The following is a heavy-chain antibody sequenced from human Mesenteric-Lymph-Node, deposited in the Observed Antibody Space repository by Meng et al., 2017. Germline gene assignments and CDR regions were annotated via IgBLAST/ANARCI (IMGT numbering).Heavy chain of an antibody. D-gene: IGHD6-13*01. Sequence: SETLSLTCTVSGGSISSYYWSWIRQPPGKGLEWIGYIYYSGSTNYNPSLKSRVTISVDASKNQFSLKLSTVTAADTAVYYCARALRRGSSWGGYYYGMDVWGQGTTVTVSS. V-gene: IGHV4-59*01. CDR1: GGSISSYY. CDR2: IYYSGST. J-gene: IGHJ6*02. CDR3: ARALRRGSSWGGYYYGMDV.